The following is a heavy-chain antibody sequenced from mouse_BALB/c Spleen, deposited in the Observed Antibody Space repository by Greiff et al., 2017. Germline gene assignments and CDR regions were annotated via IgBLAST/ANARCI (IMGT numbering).Heavy chain of an antibody. V-gene: IGHV1-4*01. D-gene: IGHD2-14*01. CDR1: GYTFTSYT. CDR2: INPSSGYT. CDR3: ARSGVREEAMDY. Sequence: QVQLQQSGAELARPGASVKMSCKASGYTFTSYTMHWVKQRPGQGLEWIGYINPSSGYTNYNQKFKDKATLTADKSSSTAYMQLSSLTSEDSAVYYCARSGVREEAMDYWGQGTSVTVSS. J-gene: IGHJ4*01.